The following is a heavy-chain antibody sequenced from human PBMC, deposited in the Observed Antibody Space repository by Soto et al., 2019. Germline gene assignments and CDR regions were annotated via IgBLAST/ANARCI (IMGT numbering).Heavy chain of an antibody. CDR2: INHSGST. J-gene: IGHJ4*02. D-gene: IGHD2-21*02. Sequence: PSETLSLTCAVYGGSFSGYYWSWIRQPPGKGLEWIGEINHSGSTNYNPSLKSRVTISVDTSKNQFSLKLSSVTAADTAVYYCARTGIKLVTAVKPFDYWGQGTLVTVSS. V-gene: IGHV4-34*01. CDR3: ARTGIKLVTAVKPFDY. CDR1: GGSFSGYY.